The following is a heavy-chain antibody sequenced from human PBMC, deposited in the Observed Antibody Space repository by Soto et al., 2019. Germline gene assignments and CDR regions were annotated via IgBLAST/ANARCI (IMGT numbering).Heavy chain of an antibody. V-gene: IGHV1-69*01. D-gene: IGHD3-10*01. Sequence: QVQLVQSGAEVKKPGSSVKVSCKASGGTFSSYAISWVRQAPGQGLEWMGGIIPIFGTANYAQKFQGRVTITADESTSSAYMELSSLRSEDTAVYYCARGSITMVRGQYYYGMDDWRKGTTGTLSS. CDR2: IIPIFGTA. CDR3: ARGSITMVRGQYYYGMDD. J-gene: IGHJ6*04. CDR1: GGTFSSYA.